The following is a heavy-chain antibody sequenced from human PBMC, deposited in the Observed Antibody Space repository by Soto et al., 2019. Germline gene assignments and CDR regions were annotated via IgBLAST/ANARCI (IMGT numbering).Heavy chain of an antibody. Sequence: QVQLVQSGAEVKKPGASVKVSCKASGYNFTSYGISWVRQAPGQGLEWMEWISAYNGNTNYAQKLQGRVTLTTDTSPRTAYMEMSRMRSDDTAVYYCARDQGGQITFEWGQGTLVTVSS. CDR1: GYNFTSYG. J-gene: IGHJ4*02. CDR3: ARDQGGQITFE. V-gene: IGHV1-18*01. D-gene: IGHD3-16*01. CDR2: ISAYNGNT.